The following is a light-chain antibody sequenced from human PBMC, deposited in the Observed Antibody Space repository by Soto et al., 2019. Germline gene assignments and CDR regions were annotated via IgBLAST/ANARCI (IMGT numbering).Light chain of an antibody. J-gene: IGKJ1*01. CDR1: QSISNW. Sequence: DIQMTQSPSTLPASVGDTVTITCRASQSISNWLAWYQQKPGKAPKLLIYDASSLESGVPSRFSGSGSGTEFTLTISGLQPDDFATYYCQQYKTYSGTFGQGTKVDIK. CDR3: QQYKTYSGT. CDR2: DAS. V-gene: IGKV1-5*01.